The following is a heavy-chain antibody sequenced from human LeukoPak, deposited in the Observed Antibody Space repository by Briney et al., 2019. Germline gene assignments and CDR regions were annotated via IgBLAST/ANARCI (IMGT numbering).Heavy chain of an antibody. D-gene: IGHD1-26*01. J-gene: IGHJ5*02. CDR3: ARKWEPRPNWFDP. CDR2: ISAYNGNT. CDR1: GYTFTGYY. Sequence: ASVKVSCKASGYTFTGYYMHWVRQAPGQGLEWMGWISAYNGNTNYAQKLQGRVTMTTDTSTSTAYMELRSLRSDDTAVYYCARKWEPRPNWFDPWGQGTLVTVSS. V-gene: IGHV1-18*04.